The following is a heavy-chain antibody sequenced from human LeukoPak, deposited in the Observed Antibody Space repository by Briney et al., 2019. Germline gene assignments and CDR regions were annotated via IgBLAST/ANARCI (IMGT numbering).Heavy chain of an antibody. CDR2: IYYSGST. CDR1: GGSISSYY. CDR3: AKGGVYGDYVGDWFDP. D-gene: IGHD4-17*01. J-gene: IGHJ5*02. V-gene: IGHV4-59*01. Sequence: PSETLSLTCTVSGGSISSYYWSWTRQPPGKGLEWIGYIYYSGSTNYNPSLKSRVTISVDTSKNQFSLKLSSVTAADTAVYYCAKGGVYGDYVGDWFDPWGQGTVVTVSS.